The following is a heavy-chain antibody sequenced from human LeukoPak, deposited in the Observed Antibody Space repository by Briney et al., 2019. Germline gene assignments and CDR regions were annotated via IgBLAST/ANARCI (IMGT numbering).Heavy chain of an antibody. J-gene: IGHJ4*02. CDR1: RFTFSSYA. V-gene: IGHV3-43*02. CDR3: AKDDDSSGWYYFDY. Sequence: PGGSLRLSCAASRFTFSSYAMSWVRQAPGKGLEWVSLISWDGGSTYYADSVKGRFTISRDNSKNSLYLQMNSLRTEDTALYYCAKDDDSSGWYYFDYWGQGTLVTVSS. D-gene: IGHD6-19*01. CDR2: ISWDGGST.